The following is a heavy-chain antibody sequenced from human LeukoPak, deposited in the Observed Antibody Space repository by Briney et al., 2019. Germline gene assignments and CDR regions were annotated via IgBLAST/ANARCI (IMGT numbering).Heavy chain of an antibody. J-gene: IGHJ6*02. D-gene: IGHD3-9*01. CDR3: ARDYRHYDILTGLYYYGMDV. V-gene: IGHV6-1*01. Sequence: SQTLSLTCAISGDSVSSNSAAWTWIRQSPSRGLEWLGRTYYRSKWYNDYAVSVKSRITINPDTSKNQFSLQLNSVTPEDTAVYYCARDYRHYDILTGLYYYGMDVWGQGTTVTVSS. CDR1: GDSVSSNSAA. CDR2: TYYRSKWYN.